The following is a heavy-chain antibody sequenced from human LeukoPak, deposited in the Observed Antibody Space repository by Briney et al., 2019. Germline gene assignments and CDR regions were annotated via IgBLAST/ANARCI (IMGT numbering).Heavy chain of an antibody. CDR2: IRSELNGYAT. V-gene: IGHV3-73*01. CDR3: TKQTADDAFDI. J-gene: IGHJ3*02. Sequence: PGGSLRLSCAASGFTFSDPTIHWVRQASGKGLERVGRIRSELNGYATAYAASVRGRFTISRDDSKNTAYLQMDNLKTGDTAVFYCTKQTADDAFDIWGRGTMVTVSS. CDR1: GFTFSDPT.